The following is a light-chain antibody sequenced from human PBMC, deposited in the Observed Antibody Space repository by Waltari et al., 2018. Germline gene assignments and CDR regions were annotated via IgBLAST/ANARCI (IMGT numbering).Light chain of an antibody. V-gene: IGKV1-39*01. Sequence: DIQMTQSPSSLSASVGDRVTITYRASQNIVTYLSWYQLKPGKAPKLLIYAASSLQSGAPSRFSGSGSGTDFTLTISSLQPEDFATYYCQQSYSTLRTFGQGTTVEIK. CDR1: QNIVTY. CDR3: QQSYSTLRT. CDR2: AAS. J-gene: IGKJ1*01.